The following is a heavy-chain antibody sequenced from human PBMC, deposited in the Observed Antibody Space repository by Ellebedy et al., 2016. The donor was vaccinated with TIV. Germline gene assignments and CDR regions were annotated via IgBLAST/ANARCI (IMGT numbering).Heavy chain of an antibody. J-gene: IGHJ5*02. V-gene: IGHV3-33*08. D-gene: IGHD6-19*01. Sequence: GESLKISCAASGFTFSRYWMSWVRQAPGKGLEWVAVIRHDGSDKYYADSVRGRFSISRDNSKNTLFLQMNSLRADDTAVYYCAGYRGEAVAGNWFDPWGQGTLVTVSS. CDR1: GFTFSRYW. CDR3: AGYRGEAVAGNWFDP. CDR2: IRHDGSDK.